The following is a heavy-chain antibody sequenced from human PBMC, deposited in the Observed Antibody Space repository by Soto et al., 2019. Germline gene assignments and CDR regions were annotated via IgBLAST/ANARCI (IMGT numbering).Heavy chain of an antibody. CDR2: INKSGGST. V-gene: IGHV3-23*01. J-gene: IGHJ4*02. CDR1: GFTFSSFA. CDR3: AKDPPTTGTTFDY. Sequence: VGSLRLSCAASGFTFSSFAMSWVRQAPGKGLEWVSTINKSGGSTYYADSVKGCFTISRDNSKNMLFLQINGLRAEDTAVYYCAKDPPTTGTTFDYWGRGTLVTVSS. D-gene: IGHD1-1*01.